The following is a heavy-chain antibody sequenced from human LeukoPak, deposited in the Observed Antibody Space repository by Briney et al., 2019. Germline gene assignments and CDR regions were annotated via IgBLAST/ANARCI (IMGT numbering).Heavy chain of an antibody. V-gene: IGHV3-23*01. CDR3: AKELYYYDSSSFDC. Sequence: GGPLRLSCAASGFTFSTYGMSGLRQAPGRGPEGVSAISGSDNTTYYADSVKGRFTISRDNSKNTLYLQMNSLRAEHTAVYYCAKELYYYDSSSFDCWGQGTLVTVSS. CDR1: GFTFSTYG. CDR2: ISGSDNTT. J-gene: IGHJ4*02. D-gene: IGHD3-22*01.